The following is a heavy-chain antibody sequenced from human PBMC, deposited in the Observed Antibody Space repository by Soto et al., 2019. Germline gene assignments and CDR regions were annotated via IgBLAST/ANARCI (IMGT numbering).Heavy chain of an antibody. D-gene: IGHD3-10*01. CDR2: SSYDGRET. CDR1: DFDFSSYG. Sequence: GGSLRLSCXASDFDFSSYGIHWVRQAPGKGLEWVAASSYDGRETFYADSAKGRFTVSKEMSKNTAFLQMNALRHEDTAVYLCARDSGWPILNFDNWGQGTPVTVSS. V-gene: IGHV3-30*03. J-gene: IGHJ4*02. CDR3: ARDSGWPILNFDN.